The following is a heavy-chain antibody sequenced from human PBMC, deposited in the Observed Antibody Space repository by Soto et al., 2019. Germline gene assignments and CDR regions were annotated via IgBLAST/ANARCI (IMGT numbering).Heavy chain of an antibody. V-gene: IGHV4-4*07. CDR1: GGSISSYY. Sequence: SETLSLTCTVSGGSISSYYWSWIRQPAGKGLEWIGRIYTSGSTNYNPSLKSRVTMSVDTSKNQFSLKLSSVTAADTAVYYCARVQYYDSSGYHDAFDIWGQGTMVTVSS. CDR2: IYTSGST. J-gene: IGHJ3*02. CDR3: ARVQYYDSSGYHDAFDI. D-gene: IGHD3-22*01.